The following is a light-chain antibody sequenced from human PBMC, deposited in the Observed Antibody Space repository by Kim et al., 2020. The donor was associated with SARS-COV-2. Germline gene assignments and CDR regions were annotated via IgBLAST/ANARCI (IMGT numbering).Light chain of an antibody. V-gene: IGLV3-19*01. CDR2: GKN. CDR3: NTRALNNNLL. J-gene: IGLJ2*01. Sequence: ALGQTVRITCQGDSLRSYYATWYQQRPGPAPILVSYGKNNRPSGIPDRFSGSSSGTTASLTITGTQAGAESYSYFNTRALNNNLLFGAGTQLTVL. CDR1: SLRSYY.